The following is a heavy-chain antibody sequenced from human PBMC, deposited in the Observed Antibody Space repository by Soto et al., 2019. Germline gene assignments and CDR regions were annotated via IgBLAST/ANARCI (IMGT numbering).Heavy chain of an antibody. CDR3: ARMDYDILTGPNWFDP. CDR1: GGSFSGYY. CDR2: INHSGST. D-gene: IGHD3-9*01. V-gene: IGHV4-34*01. Sequence: SETLSLTCAVYGGSFSGYYWSWIRQPPGKGLEWIGEINHSGSTNYNPSLKSRVTISVDTSKNQFSLKLSSVTAADTAVYYCARMDYDILTGPNWFDPWGQGTLVTVSS. J-gene: IGHJ5*02.